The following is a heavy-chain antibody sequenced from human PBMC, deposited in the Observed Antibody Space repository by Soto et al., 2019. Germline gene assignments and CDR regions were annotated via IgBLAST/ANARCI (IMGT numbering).Heavy chain of an antibody. Sequence: QVQLVESGGGVVHPGRSLRLSCAASGLIFRSYGMHWVRQAPGKGLEWVALISYDEVYTYYRDSVKGRFTISRDNFKNTLYLQMDSLRAEDTGVYYCARGYGGSFPHWYFDLWGRGTRVAVSS. V-gene: IGHV3-30*03. J-gene: IGHJ2*01. D-gene: IGHD1-26*01. CDR1: GLIFRSYG. CDR3: ARGYGGSFPHWYFDL. CDR2: ISYDEVYT.